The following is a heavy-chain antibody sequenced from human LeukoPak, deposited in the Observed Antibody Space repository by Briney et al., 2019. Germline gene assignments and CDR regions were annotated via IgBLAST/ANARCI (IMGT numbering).Heavy chain of an antibody. CDR3: ARSNRYQLLSPLDY. CDR1: GGSISSYY. D-gene: IGHD2-2*01. Sequence: SETLSLTCTVSGGSISSYYWSWIRQPAGKGLEWIGRIYTSGSTNYNPSLKSRATMSVDTSKNQFSLKLSSVTAADTAVYYCARSNRYQLLSPLDYWGQGTLVTVSS. V-gene: IGHV4-4*07. J-gene: IGHJ4*02. CDR2: IYTSGST.